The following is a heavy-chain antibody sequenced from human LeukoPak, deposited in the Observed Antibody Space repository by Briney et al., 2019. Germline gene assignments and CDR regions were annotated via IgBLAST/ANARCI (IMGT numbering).Heavy chain of an antibody. Sequence: GGSLRLSCAASGFTFSSYSMNWVRQAPGKGLEWVSSISSSSSYIYYADSVKGRFTISRDSAKNSLYLQMNSLRAEDMAVYYCARPRSGSYGGLDYWGQGTLVTVSS. CDR3: ARPRSGSYGGLDY. CDR2: ISSSSSYI. J-gene: IGHJ4*02. CDR1: GFTFSSYS. D-gene: IGHD1-26*01. V-gene: IGHV3-21*01.